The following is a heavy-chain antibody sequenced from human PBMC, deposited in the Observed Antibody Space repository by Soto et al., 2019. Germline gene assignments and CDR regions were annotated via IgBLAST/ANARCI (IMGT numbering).Heavy chain of an antibody. D-gene: IGHD5-18*01. CDR1: GYTFTGYY. CDR3: ARERVDTAMVNDYYYGMDV. V-gene: IGHV1-2*02. CDR2: INPNSGGT. J-gene: IGHJ6*02. Sequence: ASVKVSCKASGYTFTGYYMHWVRQAPGQGLEWMGWINPNSGGTNYAQKFQGRVTMTRDTSISTAYMELSRLRSDDTAVYYCARERVDTAMVNDYYYGMDVWGQGTTVTVS.